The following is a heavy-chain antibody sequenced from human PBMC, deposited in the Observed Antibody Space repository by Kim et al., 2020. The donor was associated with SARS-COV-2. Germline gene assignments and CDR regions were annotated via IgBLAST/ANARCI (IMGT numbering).Heavy chain of an antibody. CDR3: ATTGDVMHYYDSRDAFDI. V-gene: IGHV5-51*01. CDR2: IYPGDSDT. CDR1: GYSFTSYW. J-gene: IGHJ3*02. Sequence: GESLKISCKGSGYSFTSYWIGWVRQMPGKGLEWMGIIYPGDSDTRYSPSFQGQVTISADKSISTAYLQWSSLKASDTAMYYCATTGDVMHYYDSRDAFDIWGQGTMVTVSS. D-gene: IGHD3-22*01.